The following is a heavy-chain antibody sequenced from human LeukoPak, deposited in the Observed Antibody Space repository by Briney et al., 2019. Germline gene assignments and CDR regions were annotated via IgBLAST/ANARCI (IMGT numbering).Heavy chain of an antibody. CDR3: ARDGDSSGYYNSDAFDI. CDR2: IYHSGST. CDR1: GYSISSGYY. Sequence: SETLSLTCTVSGYSISSGYYWGWIRQPPGKGLEWIGSIYHSGSTYYNPSLKSRVTISVDTSKNQFSLKLSSVTAADTAVYYCARDGDSSGYYNSDAFDIWGQGTMVTVSS. J-gene: IGHJ3*02. D-gene: IGHD3-22*01. V-gene: IGHV4-38-2*02.